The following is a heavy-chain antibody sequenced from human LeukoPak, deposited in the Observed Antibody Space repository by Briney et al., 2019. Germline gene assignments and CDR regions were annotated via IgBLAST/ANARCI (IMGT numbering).Heavy chain of an antibody. D-gene: IGHD2-15*01. V-gene: IGHV3-30*04. Sequence: PGGSLRLSCAASGLTFSSYAMHWVRQAPGKGLEWVAVISYDGSNKYYADSVKGRFTISRDNSKNTLYLQMNSLRAEDTAVYYCARSRRGNCSGGSCYQFAFVYWGQGTLVTVSS. CDR2: ISYDGSNK. CDR3: ARSRRGNCSGGSCYQFAFVY. CDR1: GLTFSSYA. J-gene: IGHJ4*02.